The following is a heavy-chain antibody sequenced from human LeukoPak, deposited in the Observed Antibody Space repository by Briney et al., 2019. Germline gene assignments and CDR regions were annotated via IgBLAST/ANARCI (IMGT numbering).Heavy chain of an antibody. CDR2: IYSGGST. Sequence: GGSLRLSCAASGFTVGSNYMSWVRQAPGKGLEWVSVIYSGGSTYYADSVKGRFTISRDNSKNTLYLQMNSLRAEDTAVYYCGLGYYDILTGYSYYFDYWGQGTLVTVSS. CDR3: GLGYYDILTGYSYYFDY. J-gene: IGHJ4*02. V-gene: IGHV3-53*01. CDR1: GFTVGSNY. D-gene: IGHD3-9*01.